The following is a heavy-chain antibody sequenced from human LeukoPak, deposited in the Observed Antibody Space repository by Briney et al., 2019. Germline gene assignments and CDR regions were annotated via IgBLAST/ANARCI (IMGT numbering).Heavy chain of an antibody. V-gene: IGHV4-38-2*02. J-gene: IGHJ4*02. D-gene: IGHD3-10*01. CDR3: ARLWFGAYCVN. CDR1: GYSISSGYY. Sequence: SETLSLTCTVSGYSISSGYYWGWIRQPPGKGREWIGSIYYSESPYYNPSLKSRVTISVDTSKNQFSLKLSSVTAADTAVYYCARLWFGAYCVNWGPGMLITVSS. CDR2: IYYSESP.